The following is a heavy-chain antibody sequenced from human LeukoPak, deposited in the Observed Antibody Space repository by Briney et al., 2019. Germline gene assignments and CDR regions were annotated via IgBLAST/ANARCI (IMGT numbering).Heavy chain of an antibody. J-gene: IGHJ4*02. CDR1: GFTFSSYW. CDR3: AKDGYCSSTSCPTGYFFDY. Sequence: GGSLRLSCAASGFTFSSYWMHWVRQAPGKGPVWVSRINSDGSSTSYADSVKGRFTISRDNAKNTLYLQMNSLRAEDTAVYYCAKDGYCSSTSCPTGYFFDYWGQGTLVTVSS. D-gene: IGHD2-2*01. CDR2: INSDGSST. V-gene: IGHV3-74*01.